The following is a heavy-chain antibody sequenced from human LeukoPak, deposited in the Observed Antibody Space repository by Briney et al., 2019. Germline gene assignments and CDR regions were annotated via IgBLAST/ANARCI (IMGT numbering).Heavy chain of an antibody. CDR1: GYTFTSYY. V-gene: IGHV1-8*02. D-gene: IGHD2-2*02. CDR3: ARGLIGGYCSSTSCYTRQEDV. CDR2: MNPNSGNT. Sequence: ASVKVSCKASGYTFTSYYMHWVRQAPGQGLEWMGWMNPNSGNTGYAQKFQGRVTMTRNTSISTAYMELSSLRSEDTAVYYCARGLIGGYCSSTSCYTRQEDVWGQGTTVTVSS. J-gene: IGHJ6*02.